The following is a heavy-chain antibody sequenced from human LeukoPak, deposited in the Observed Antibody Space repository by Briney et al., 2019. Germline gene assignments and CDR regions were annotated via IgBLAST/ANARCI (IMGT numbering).Heavy chain of an antibody. J-gene: IGHJ6*02. V-gene: IGHV3-7*01. Sequence: GGSLRLSCAASGFSFSTTWMTWVRQTPGKGLELVANINIDGSQRYHADSVEGRFTISRDNAKNSLYLQMNSLRAEDTAVYYCARRPLNYYGMDVWGQGTTVTVSS. CDR3: ARRPLNYYGMDV. CDR2: INIDGSQR. CDR1: GFSFSTTW.